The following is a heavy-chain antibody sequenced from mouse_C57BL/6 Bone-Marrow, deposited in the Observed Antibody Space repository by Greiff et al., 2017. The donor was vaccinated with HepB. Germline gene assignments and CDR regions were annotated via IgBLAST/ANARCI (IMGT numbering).Heavy chain of an antibody. CDR1: GYTFTSYW. V-gene: IGHV1-50*01. J-gene: IGHJ1*03. CDR3: ARPYYYGSSDEYFDV. CDR2: IDPSDSYT. Sequence: QVQLKQPGAELVKPGASVKLSCKASGYTFTSYWMQWVKQRPGQGLEWIGEIDPSDSYTNYNQKFKGKATLTVDTSSSTAYMQLSSLTSEDSAVYYCARPYYYGSSDEYFDVWGTGTTVTVSS. D-gene: IGHD1-1*01.